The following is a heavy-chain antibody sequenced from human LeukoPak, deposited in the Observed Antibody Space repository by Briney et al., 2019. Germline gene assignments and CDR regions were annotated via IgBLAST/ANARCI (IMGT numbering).Heavy chain of an antibody. V-gene: IGHV3-30*02. D-gene: IGHD3-10*01. CDR3: ARDGYHYYGSGTYFGYYYMDV. CDR2: IRYDGSNK. Sequence: GGSLRLSCAVSGITFSSYGMHWVRQAPGKGLEWVAFIRYDGSNKYYADSVKGRFTISRDNSKNTLYLQMNSLRAEDTAVYYCARDGYHYYGSGTYFGYYYMDVWGKGTTVTISS. J-gene: IGHJ6*03. CDR1: GITFSSYG.